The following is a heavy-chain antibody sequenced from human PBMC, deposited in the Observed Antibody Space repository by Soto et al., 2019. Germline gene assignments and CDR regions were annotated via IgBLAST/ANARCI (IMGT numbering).Heavy chain of an antibody. CDR1: GFTFSSYA. CDR3: AKGPSYYDFWSGYYPVGDY. Sequence: PGGSLRLSCAASGFTFSSYAMSWVRQAPGKGREWVSAISGSGGSTYYADSVKGRFTISRDNSKNTLYLQMNSLRAEDTAVYYCAKGPSYYDFWSGYYPVGDYWGQGTLVTGSS. V-gene: IGHV3-23*01. D-gene: IGHD3-3*01. CDR2: ISGSGGST. J-gene: IGHJ4*02.